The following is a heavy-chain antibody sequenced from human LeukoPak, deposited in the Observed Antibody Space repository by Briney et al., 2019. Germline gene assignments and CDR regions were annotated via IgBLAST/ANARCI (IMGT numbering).Heavy chain of an antibody. J-gene: IGHJ4*02. CDR2: IKQDGSER. CDR3: ARRGSGSYYNPLDY. V-gene: IGHV3-7*01. D-gene: IGHD3-10*01. Sequence: PGGSLRLSCAASGFTFSSYWMSWVRQAPGKGLEWVANIKQDGSERYYVDSVKGRVTISRDNAKNSLYLQMNSLRAEDTAVYYCARRGSGSYYNPLDYWGQGTLVTVSP. CDR1: GFTFSSYW.